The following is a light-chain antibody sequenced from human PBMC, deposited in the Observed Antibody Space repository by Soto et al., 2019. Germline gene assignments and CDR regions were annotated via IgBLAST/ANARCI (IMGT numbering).Light chain of an antibody. CDR1: QSVSSSY. J-gene: IGKJ2*01. V-gene: IGKV3-20*01. CDR3: QQYGSSPGYT. CDR2: GAS. Sequence: EIVLTQSPGTLSLSPGERATLSCRASQSVSSSYLAWYQQKPGQAPRLLIYGASSRATGIPDRFSGSGSGTDFTLTNSRLEPDDFAVYYCQQYGSSPGYTFGQGTKLEIK.